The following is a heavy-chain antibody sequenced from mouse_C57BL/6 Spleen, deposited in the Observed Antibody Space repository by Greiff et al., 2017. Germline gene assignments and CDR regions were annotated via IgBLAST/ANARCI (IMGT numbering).Heavy chain of an antibody. Sequence: QVQLQQSGPELVKPGASVKISCKASGYAFSSSWXNWVKQRPGKGLEWIGRIYPGDGDTNYNGKFKGKATLTADKSSSTAYMQLSSLTSEDSAVYFCARQRDAMDYWGQGTSVTVSS. CDR3: ARQRDAMDY. CDR1: GYAFSSSW. J-gene: IGHJ4*01. V-gene: IGHV1-82*01. CDR2: IYPGDGDT.